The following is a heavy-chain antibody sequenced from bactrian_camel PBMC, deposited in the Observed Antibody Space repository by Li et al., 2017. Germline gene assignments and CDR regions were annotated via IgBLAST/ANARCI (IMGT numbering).Heavy chain of an antibody. J-gene: IGHJ4*01. V-gene: IGHV3S6*01. Sequence: HVQLVESGGGLVQPGEPLRLSCVASGITFSRHDMSWVRQAPGKEVEWVAGITSLASLFRAASYADSVKGRFTISRDNAKDTLYLQMNSLRPEDTSMYYCAAVLNSYCPGLTESIYQVWGQGTQVTVS. CDR2: ITSLASLFRAA. D-gene: IGHD3*01. CDR3: AAVLNSYCPGLTESIYQV. CDR1: GITFSRHD.